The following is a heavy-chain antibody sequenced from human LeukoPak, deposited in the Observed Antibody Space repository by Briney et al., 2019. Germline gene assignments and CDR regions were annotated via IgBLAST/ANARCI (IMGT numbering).Heavy chain of an antibody. CDR1: GFTFSSYA. CDR3: AKSNGLLYYYGMDV. J-gene: IGHJ6*02. Sequence: GRSLRLSCAASGFTFSSYAMHWVRQAPGKGLEWVAVISYDGSNKYYADSVKGRFTISRDNSKNTLYLQMNSLRAEDTAVYYCAKSNGLLYYYGMDVWGQGTTVTVSS. V-gene: IGHV3-30*04. D-gene: IGHD2/OR15-2a*01. CDR2: ISYDGSNK.